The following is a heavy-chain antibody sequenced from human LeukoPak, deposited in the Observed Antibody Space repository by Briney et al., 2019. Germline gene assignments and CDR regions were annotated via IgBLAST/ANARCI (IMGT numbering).Heavy chain of an antibody. CDR2: MNPNSGNT. CDR3: ARQVVYGEVGRWFDP. J-gene: IGHJ5*02. D-gene: IGHD2-8*02. CDR1: GYTFTSYD. Sequence: VASVKVSCKASGYTFTSYDINWVRQATGQGLEWMGWMNPNSGNTGYAQKFQGRVTMTRNTSISTAYTELSSLRSEDTAVYYCARQVVYGEVGRWFDPWGQGTLVTVSS. V-gene: IGHV1-8*01.